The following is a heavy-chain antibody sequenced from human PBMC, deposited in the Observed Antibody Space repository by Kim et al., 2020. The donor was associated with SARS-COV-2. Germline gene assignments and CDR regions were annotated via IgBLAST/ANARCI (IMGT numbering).Heavy chain of an antibody. CDR3: ARAPGATHYYGMDV. J-gene: IGHJ6*02. Sequence: GGSLRLSCAASGFTVCSNYMSWVRQAPGKGLEWVSVIYSGGSTYYADSVKGRFTISRDNSKNTLYLQMNSLRAEDTAVYYCARAPGATHYYGMDVWGQGTTVTVSS. CDR2: IYSGGST. D-gene: IGHD1-26*01. CDR1: GFTVCSNY. V-gene: IGHV3-53*01.